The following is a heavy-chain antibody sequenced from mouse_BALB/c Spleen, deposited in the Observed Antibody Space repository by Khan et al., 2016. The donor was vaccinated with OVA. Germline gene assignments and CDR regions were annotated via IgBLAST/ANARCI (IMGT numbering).Heavy chain of an antibody. Sequence: EVQLQESGPDLVKPSQSLSLTCTVTGYSITSGYNWHWIRQFPGNKLGWMGYVHYSGSTSYNPSLKSRISITRDTSKNQFFLQLNSVTTDDTATYYCAGGFPTYWGQGTLVTVSA. J-gene: IGHJ3*01. CDR1: GYSITSGYN. CDR3: AGGFPTY. V-gene: IGHV3-1*02. CDR2: VHYSGST.